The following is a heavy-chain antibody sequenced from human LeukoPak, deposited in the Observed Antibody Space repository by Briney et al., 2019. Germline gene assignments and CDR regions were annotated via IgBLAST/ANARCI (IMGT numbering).Heavy chain of an antibody. D-gene: IGHD6-6*01. Sequence: SETLSLTCTVSGGSISSYYWSWIRQPPGKGLEWIGYIYYSGSTNYNPSLKSRVTISVDTSKNQFSLRLSSVTAADTAVYYCARVDTPSTAAFYDAFDIWGHGTMVTVSS. V-gene: IGHV4-59*12. J-gene: IGHJ3*02. CDR2: IYYSGST. CDR1: GGSISSYY. CDR3: ARVDTPSTAAFYDAFDI.